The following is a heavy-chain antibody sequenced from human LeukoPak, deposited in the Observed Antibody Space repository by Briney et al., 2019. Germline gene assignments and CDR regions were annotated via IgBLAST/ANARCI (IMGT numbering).Heavy chain of an antibody. CDR2: LNPNSGNT. J-gene: IGHJ6*02. Sequence: GASVKVSCKASGYTFTSYDINWVRQATGQGHEWMGWLNPNSGNTGYAQKFQGRVTITADKSTSTAYMELSSLRSEDTAVYYCARDRDFDWLLRYYYYYGMDVWGQGTTVTVSS. CDR3: ARDRDFDWLLRYYYYYGMDV. CDR1: GYTFTSYD. D-gene: IGHD3-9*01. V-gene: IGHV1-8*01.